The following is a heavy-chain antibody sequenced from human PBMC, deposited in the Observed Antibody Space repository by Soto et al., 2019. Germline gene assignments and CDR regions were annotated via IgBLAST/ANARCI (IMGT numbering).Heavy chain of an antibody. CDR3: ARIGYSSSSLDY. J-gene: IGHJ4*02. CDR2: INQDGSVK. D-gene: IGHD6-6*01. V-gene: IGHV3-7*03. Sequence: EVQLVESGGGLVQPGGSLRLSCAASGFTFSSYWMSWVRQAPGKGLEWVANINQDGSVKYYVDSVKGRFTISRDNARNSVSLQMNSLRAEETAIYYCARIGYSSSSLDYWGQGTLVKVSS. CDR1: GFTFSSYW.